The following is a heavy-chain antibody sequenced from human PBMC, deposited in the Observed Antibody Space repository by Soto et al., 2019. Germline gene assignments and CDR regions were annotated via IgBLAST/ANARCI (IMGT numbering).Heavy chain of an antibody. Sequence: GGSLRLSCAASGFTVSSNYMSWVRQAPGKGLEWVSVIYSGGSTYYADSVKGRFTISRHNSKNTLYLQMNSRGAEDTAGYYCARTQGYSSGWYYFDYWGQGTLVTVSS. D-gene: IGHD6-19*01. V-gene: IGHV3-53*04. CDR2: IYSGGST. J-gene: IGHJ4*02. CDR3: ARTQGYSSGWYYFDY. CDR1: GFTVSSNY.